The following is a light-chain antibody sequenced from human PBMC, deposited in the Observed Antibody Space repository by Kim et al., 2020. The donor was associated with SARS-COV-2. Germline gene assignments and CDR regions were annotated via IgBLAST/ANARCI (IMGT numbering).Light chain of an antibody. Sequence: GDRVTITCRASQSISSWLAWYQQKPGKAPKLLIYDASSLESGVPSRFSGSGSGTEFTLTISSLQPDDFATYYCQQYNSYSVTFGQGTRLEIK. CDR1: QSISSW. J-gene: IGKJ5*01. CDR2: DAS. V-gene: IGKV1-5*01. CDR3: QQYNSYSVT.